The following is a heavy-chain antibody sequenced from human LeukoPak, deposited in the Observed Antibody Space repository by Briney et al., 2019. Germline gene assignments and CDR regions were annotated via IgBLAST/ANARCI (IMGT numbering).Heavy chain of an antibody. CDR1: GYSFTSYW. V-gene: IGHV5-51*01. CDR2: IYPDDSDT. J-gene: IGHJ3*01. Sequence: GESLKISCKGSGYSFTSYWIAWVRQMPGKGLEWMGIIYPDDSDTRYNPSFQGQVTISADKSVSTAYLQWSSLWASDTAMYYCARPNITSYYDSRGYDGFDVWGQGTMVAVSS. CDR3: ARPNITSYYDSRGYDGFDV. D-gene: IGHD3-22*01.